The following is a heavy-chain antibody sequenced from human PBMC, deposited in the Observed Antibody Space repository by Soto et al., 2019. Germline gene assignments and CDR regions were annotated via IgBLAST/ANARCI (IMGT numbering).Heavy chain of an antibody. Sequence: EVQLVESGGGLIQPGVSLTLSCAASGFSVSDYYMSWVRQAPGKGLEWVSIIYTGGTTYYEDSLKGRVTFSRDSSKNTLYLQINRLRVEDTGVYYCARALRESGDDDLGDWGQGTLVTVSS. V-gene: IGHV3-66*01. J-gene: IGHJ4*02. D-gene: IGHD2-21*02. CDR1: GFSVSDYY. CDR2: IYTGGTT. CDR3: ARALRESGDDDLGD.